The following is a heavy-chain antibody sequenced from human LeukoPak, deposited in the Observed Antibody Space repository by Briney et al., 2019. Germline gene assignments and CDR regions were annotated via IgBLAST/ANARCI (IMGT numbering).Heavy chain of an antibody. Sequence: GASVKVSCKASGYTFTGYYMHWVRQAPGQGLEWMGWINPNSGGTNYAQKFQGWVTMTRDTSISTAYMELSRLRSDDTAVYYCARDLGYCSGGSCYGGYYFDYGGQETLVTVSS. D-gene: IGHD2-15*01. CDR1: GYTFTGYY. CDR2: INPNSGGT. V-gene: IGHV1-2*04. J-gene: IGHJ4*02. CDR3: ARDLGYCSGGSCYGGYYFDY.